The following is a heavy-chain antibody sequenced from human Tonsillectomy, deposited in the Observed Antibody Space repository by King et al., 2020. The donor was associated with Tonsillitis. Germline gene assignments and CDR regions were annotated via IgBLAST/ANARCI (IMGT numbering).Heavy chain of an antibody. V-gene: IGHV3-30*02. CDR1: GFTFSSYG. Sequence: VQLVESGGGVVQPGGSLRLSCAASGFTFSSYGMHWVRQAPGKGLEWVAFIRYDGSNKYYADSVKGRFTISRDNSKDTLYLQMNSLRAEDTAVYYCTKVVATVDYYYYGVDVWGQGTTVTVSS. J-gene: IGHJ6*02. CDR3: TKVVATVDYYYYGVDV. D-gene: IGHD2-15*01. CDR2: IRYDGSNK.